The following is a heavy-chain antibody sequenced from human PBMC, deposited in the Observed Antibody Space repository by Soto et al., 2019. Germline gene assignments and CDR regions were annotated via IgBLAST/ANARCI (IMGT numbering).Heavy chain of an antibody. V-gene: IGHV3-53*04. CDR2: IYSGGST. CDR3: ARVKSGIAAAGPYYFDY. CDR1: GFTVSSNY. Sequence: PGGSLRLSCAASGFTVSSNYMSWVRQAPGKGLEWVSVIYSGGSTYYADSVKGRFTISRHNSKNTLYLQMNSLRAEDTAVYYCARVKSGIAAAGPYYFDYWGQGTLVTVSS. J-gene: IGHJ4*02. D-gene: IGHD6-13*01.